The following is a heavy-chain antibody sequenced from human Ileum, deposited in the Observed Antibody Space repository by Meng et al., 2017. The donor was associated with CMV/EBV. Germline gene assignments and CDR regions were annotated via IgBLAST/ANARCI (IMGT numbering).Heavy chain of an antibody. CDR3: ARVRRPRGSSHGMDV. J-gene: IGHJ6*02. V-gene: IGHV3-21*01. D-gene: IGHD6-6*01. CDR1: GFTFSSYS. CDR2: ISSSSSYI. Sequence: GGSLRLSCAASGFTFSSYSMNWVRQAPGKGLEWVSSISSSSSYIYYADSVKGRFTISRDNAKNSLYLQMNSLRAEDTAVYYCARVRRPRGSSHGMDVWGQGTTVTVSS.